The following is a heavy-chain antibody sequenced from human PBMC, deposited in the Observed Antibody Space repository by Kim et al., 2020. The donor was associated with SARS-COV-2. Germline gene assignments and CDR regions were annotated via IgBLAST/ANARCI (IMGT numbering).Heavy chain of an antibody. V-gene: IGHV3-43*02. J-gene: IGHJ6*02. CDR2: ISGDGGST. CDR1: GFTFDDYA. Sequence: GGSLRLSCAASGFTFDDYAMHWVRQAPGKGLEWVSLISGDGGSTYYADSVKGRFTISRDNSKNSLYLQMNSLRTEDTALYYCAKDIRDIVVVPAAIPPYYYYGMDVWGQGTTVTVSS. D-gene: IGHD2-2*02. CDR3: AKDIRDIVVVPAAIPPYYYYGMDV.